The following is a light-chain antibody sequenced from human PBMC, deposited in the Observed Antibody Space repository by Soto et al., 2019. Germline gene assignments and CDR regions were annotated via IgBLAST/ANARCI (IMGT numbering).Light chain of an antibody. Sequence: QSVLTQPPSASGTPGQRVTITYSGGSSNIGTNAVNWYQQLPGTAPKLLIYNNNQRPSGVPDRFSGFKSGTSASLAISGLQSEDEADYYCAAWDDSLNGYVFGTGTKVTVL. J-gene: IGLJ1*01. CDR1: SSNIGTNA. V-gene: IGLV1-44*01. CDR2: NNN. CDR3: AAWDDSLNGYV.